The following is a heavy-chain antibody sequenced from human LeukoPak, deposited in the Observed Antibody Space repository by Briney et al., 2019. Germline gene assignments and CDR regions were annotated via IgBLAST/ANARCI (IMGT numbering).Heavy chain of an antibody. D-gene: IGHD3-22*01. J-gene: IGHJ4*02. CDR3: AKGTVVVTGPLDY. CDR1: GFTFSSYR. V-gene: IGHV3-7*03. Sequence: GGSLRLSCAASGFTFSSYRMSWVRQAPGKGLEWVANIKKDGSEKYYVDSVKGRFTISRDNSKTSLYLQMNSLRTEDTALYYCAKGTVVVTGPLDYWGQGTLVTVSS. CDR2: IKKDGSEK.